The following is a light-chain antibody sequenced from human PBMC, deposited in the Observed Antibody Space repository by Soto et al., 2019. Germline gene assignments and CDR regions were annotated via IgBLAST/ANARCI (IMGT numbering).Light chain of an antibody. CDR1: QSVSSY. CDR2: DAS. CDR3: QQRINFIT. Sequence: EIVLTRSPATLSLSPGERATLSCRASQSVSSYLAWYQQKPGQAPRLLIYDASKKATGIPARFSGSGSGTDFSLTISSLEPEDFAVYYCQQRINFITFGQGTRLEIK. V-gene: IGKV3-11*01. J-gene: IGKJ5*01.